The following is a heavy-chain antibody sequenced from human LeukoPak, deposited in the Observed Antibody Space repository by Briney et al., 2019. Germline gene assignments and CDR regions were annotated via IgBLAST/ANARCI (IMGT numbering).Heavy chain of an antibody. J-gene: IGHJ2*01. CDR3: ARHVSSDLRIVVVTSDWYFDR. CDR1: GGSISSSRFY. CDR2: IYYSGST. V-gene: IGHV4-39*01. Sequence: SETLSLTCIVSGGSISSSRFYCGWIRQPPGKGLEWIGTIYYSGSTYYNPSLKSRVTISADTSKNQFSLNLSSVTAADTGVYYCARHVSSDLRIVVVTSDWYFDRWGRGTLVTVSS. D-gene: IGHD2-21*02.